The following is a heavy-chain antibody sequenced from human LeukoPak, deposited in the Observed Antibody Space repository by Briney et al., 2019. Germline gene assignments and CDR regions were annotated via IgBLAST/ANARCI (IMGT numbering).Heavy chain of an antibody. CDR3: AKNLRLESYYYYYMDV. J-gene: IGHJ6*03. D-gene: IGHD3-3*01. CDR1: GFTFSSNA. V-gene: IGHV3-23*01. CDR2: ISGSGGNT. Sequence: SGGSLRLSCEASGFTFSSNAMCWVRQAPGKGLEWVSTISGSGGNTFNADSVKGRFTISRDNSKNTLYLQMNSLRAEDTAVYYCAKNLRLESYYYYYMDVWGKGTTVTVSS.